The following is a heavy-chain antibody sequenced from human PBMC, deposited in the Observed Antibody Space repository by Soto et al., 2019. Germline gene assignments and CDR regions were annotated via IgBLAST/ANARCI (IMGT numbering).Heavy chain of an antibody. J-gene: IGHJ6*02. Sequence: QVQLVQSGAEVRKPGSSVKVSCKSSGESFSDFAISWVRQARGKGLEWMGGIIPMSGTPNYAQRFQGRVLITADVSTKTAYMDLTNLRYEDTAVYYSAITPGGSHHALYLMDVWGQGTTVTVSS. CDR3: AITPGGSHHALYLMDV. D-gene: IGHD3-10*01. V-gene: IGHV1-69*19. CDR2: IIPMSGTP. CDR1: GESFSDFA.